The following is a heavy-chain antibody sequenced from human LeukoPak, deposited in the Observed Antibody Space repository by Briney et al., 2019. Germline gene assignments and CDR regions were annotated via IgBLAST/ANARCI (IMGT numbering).Heavy chain of an antibody. J-gene: IGHJ4*02. D-gene: IGHD4-23*01. CDR1: GFTFSSYA. CDR2: IYTGGGT. CDR3: ARLYGGNSEGDY. Sequence: GGSLRLSCAASGFTFSSYAMHWVRQAPGKGLEWVSVIYTGGGTYHADSVKGRFTISRDNSKNTLFLQMDSLRAEDTAVYYCARLYGGNSEGDYWGQGTLVTVSS. V-gene: IGHV3-66*02.